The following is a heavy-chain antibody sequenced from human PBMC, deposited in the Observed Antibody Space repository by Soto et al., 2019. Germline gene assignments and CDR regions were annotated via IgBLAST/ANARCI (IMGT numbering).Heavy chain of an antibody. CDR2: ISSSLSTI. Sequence: GGALGLWCSASGVTFSSYEMNWVRQAPGKGLEWVSYISSSLSTIYYADSVKGRFTISRDNAKNSLYLQMNSLRAEDSAVYYCARATGYSSAWDFDYWGQGTLVTVSS. CDR1: GVTFSSYE. D-gene: IGHD6-19*01. CDR3: ARATGYSSAWDFDY. J-gene: IGHJ4*02. V-gene: IGHV3-48*03.